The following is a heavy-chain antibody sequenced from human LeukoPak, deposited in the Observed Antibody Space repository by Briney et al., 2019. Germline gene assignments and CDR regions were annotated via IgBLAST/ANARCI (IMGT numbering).Heavy chain of an antibody. D-gene: IGHD4-17*01. CDR3: ARGQRYGDRLYYFDY. J-gene: IGHJ4*02. V-gene: IGHV1-18*01. CDR2: ISAYNGNT. CDR1: GHTFTSYG. Sequence: GASVKVSCKASGHTFTSYGISWVRQAPGQGLEWMGWISAYNGNTNYAQKLQGRVTMTTDTSTSTAYMELRSLRSDDTAVYYCARGQRYGDRLYYFDYWGQGTLVTVSS.